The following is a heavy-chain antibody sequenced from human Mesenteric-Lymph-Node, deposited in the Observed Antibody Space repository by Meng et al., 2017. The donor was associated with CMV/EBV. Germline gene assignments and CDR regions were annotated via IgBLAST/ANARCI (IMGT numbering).Heavy chain of an antibody. CDR3: TKDPGGPVGTSWYSDF. D-gene: IGHD6-13*01. CDR2: IYSGGAGSM. Sequence: GGSLRLSCAASGFSISSYAMTWVRQAPGKGLEWVSVIYSGGAGSMYFVDSVRGRFTISRDNSKNTLYLQMNNLIVEDTAIYYCTKDPGGPVGTSWYSDFWGQGTLVTVSS. V-gene: IGHV3-23*03. CDR1: GFSISSYA. J-gene: IGHJ4*02.